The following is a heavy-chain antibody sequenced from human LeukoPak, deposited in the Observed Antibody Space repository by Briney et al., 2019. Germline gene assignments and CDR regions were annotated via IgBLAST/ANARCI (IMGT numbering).Heavy chain of an antibody. D-gene: IGHD6-6*01. CDR1: GGSISSGDYY. CDR3: ARDSPPGSSSGVGPFDY. Sequence: PSETLSLTCTVSGGSISSGDYYWSWIRQPPGKGLEWIGYIYYSGSTYYNPSLKSRVTISVDTSKNQFSLKLSSVTAADTAVYYCARDSPPGSSSGVGPFDYWGQGTLVTVSS. CDR2: IYYSGST. V-gene: IGHV4-30-4*08. J-gene: IGHJ4*02.